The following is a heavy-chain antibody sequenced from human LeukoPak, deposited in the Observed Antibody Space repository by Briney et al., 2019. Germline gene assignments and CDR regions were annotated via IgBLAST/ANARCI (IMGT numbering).Heavy chain of an antibody. V-gene: IGHV3-23*01. D-gene: IGHD3-10*01. CDR1: GFTFSSYA. Sequence: GGSLRLSCAASGFTFSSYAMRWVRQAPGKGLEWVSAISGSGGSTYYADSVKRRFTISRDNSKNTLYLQMNSLRAEDTAVYYCAKSSSMVRGVISAFDIWGQGTMVTVSS. J-gene: IGHJ3*02. CDR3: AKSSSMVRGVISAFDI. CDR2: ISGSGGST.